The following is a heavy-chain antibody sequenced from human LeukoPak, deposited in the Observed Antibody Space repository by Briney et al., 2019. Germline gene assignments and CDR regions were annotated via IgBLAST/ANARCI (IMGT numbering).Heavy chain of an antibody. CDR3: ARGGNSVDYGDFFDSGWFDP. CDR1: GFTVSSKY. Sequence: GGSLRLSCAASGFTVSSKYMSWVRQAPGKGLEWVSVIYSGGSTYYADSVKGRFTISRDNSKNTLYLQMNSLRAEDTAVYFCARGGNSVDYGDFFDSGWFDPWGQGTLVTVSS. J-gene: IGHJ5*02. D-gene: IGHD4-17*01. V-gene: IGHV3-66*01. CDR2: IYSGGST.